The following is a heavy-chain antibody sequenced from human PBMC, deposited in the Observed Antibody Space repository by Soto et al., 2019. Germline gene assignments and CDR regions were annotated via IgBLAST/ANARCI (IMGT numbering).Heavy chain of an antibody. V-gene: IGHV3-7*01. CDR3: ARDRYYDFWSGPDY. CDR2: IKQDGSEK. D-gene: IGHD3-3*01. J-gene: IGHJ4*02. Sequence: GGSLRLSCAASGFTFSSYWMSWVRQAPGKGLEWVANIKQDGSEKYYVDSVKGRFTISRDNAKNSLYLQMNSLRAEDTAVYYCARDRYYDFWSGPDYWGQGTLVTVSS. CDR1: GFTFSSYW.